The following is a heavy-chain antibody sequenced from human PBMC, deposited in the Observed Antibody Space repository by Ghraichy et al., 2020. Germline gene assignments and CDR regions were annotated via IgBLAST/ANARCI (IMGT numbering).Heavy chain of an antibody. J-gene: IGHJ5*02. CDR2: INGDERTI. Sequence: GGSLRLSCVASGFNFSNNWMHWVRQAPGKGLVWVARINGDERTISYADSVKGRFTISRDNAKNTVYLQMNSLRVDDTAVYFCAKTWLPAGAWGQGTLVTVSS. V-gene: IGHV3-74*01. CDR3: AKTWLPAGA. CDR1: GFNFSNNW. D-gene: IGHD3-9*01.